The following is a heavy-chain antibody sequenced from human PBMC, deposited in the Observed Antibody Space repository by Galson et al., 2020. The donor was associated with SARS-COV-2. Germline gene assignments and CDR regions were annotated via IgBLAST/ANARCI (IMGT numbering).Heavy chain of an antibody. CDR3: ARSDTSGYY. Sequence: QLGESLKISCAASRFTFSDYWMSWVRQAPGTGLEWVAHIKQHGTETYYVDSVRGRFTISRDNAQKSLYLQMNSLRADDTAVYYCARSDTSGYYWGHGTLVTVSS. CDR1: RFTFSDYW. V-gene: IGHV3-7*01. D-gene: IGHD3-22*01. CDR2: IKQHGTET. J-gene: IGHJ4*01.